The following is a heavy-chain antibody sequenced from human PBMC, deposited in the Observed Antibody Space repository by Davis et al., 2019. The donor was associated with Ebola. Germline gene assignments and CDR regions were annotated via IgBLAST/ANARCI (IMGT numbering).Heavy chain of an antibody. CDR3: ARGGVVRRGGWFDP. CDR2: MNPNSGNT. V-gene: IGHV1-8*03. D-gene: IGHD2-15*01. J-gene: IGHJ5*02. Sequence: ASVKVSCKASGYTFTSYGINWVRQAPGQGLEWMGWMNPNSGNTGYAQKFQGRVTITRNTSISTAYMELSSLRSEDTAVYYCARGGVVRRGGWFDPWGQGTLVTVSS. CDR1: GYTFTSYG.